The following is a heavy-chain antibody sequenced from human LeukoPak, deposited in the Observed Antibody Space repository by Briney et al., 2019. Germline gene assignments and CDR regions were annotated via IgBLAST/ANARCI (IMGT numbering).Heavy chain of an antibody. Sequence: PSETLSLTCTVSAGSISSYYWSWLRQPPGKGLEWIGYIYYSGSTNHNPSLKSRVTISVDTSKNQFSLKLSSVTAADTAVYYCARAYGGNSGFDYWGQGTLVTVPS. V-gene: IGHV4-59*01. CDR2: IYYSGST. D-gene: IGHD4-23*01. CDR3: ARAYGGNSGFDY. CDR1: AGSISSYY. J-gene: IGHJ4*02.